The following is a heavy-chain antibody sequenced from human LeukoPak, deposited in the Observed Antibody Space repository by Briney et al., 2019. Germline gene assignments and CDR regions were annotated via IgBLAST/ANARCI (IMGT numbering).Heavy chain of an antibody. CDR2: IYYSGST. D-gene: IGHD6-13*01. Sequence: SETLSLTCTVSGGSMNSYYWSWIRQPPEKGLEWIGYIYYSGSTNYNPSLKSRVTISVDTSKNQFSLKLSSVTAADTAVYYCAREGRQQLAFDYWGQGTLVTVSS. J-gene: IGHJ4*02. CDR1: GGSMNSYY. V-gene: IGHV4-59*01. CDR3: AREGRQQLAFDY.